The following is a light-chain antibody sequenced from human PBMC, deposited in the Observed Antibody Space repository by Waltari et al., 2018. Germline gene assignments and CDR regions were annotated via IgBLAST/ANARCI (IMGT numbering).Light chain of an antibody. V-gene: IGKV1-39*01. Sequence: DIQMTQSPSSLSASVGDRLPITCRTSQSIGTYLNWYQHKPGRAPDLWIYAASPLQGGVPSRFSGSGSETHFTLAISSLQREDFATYYCQQSYTTPRTFGQGTKVEIK. CDR2: AAS. CDR3: QQSYTTPRT. CDR1: QSIGTY. J-gene: IGKJ1*01.